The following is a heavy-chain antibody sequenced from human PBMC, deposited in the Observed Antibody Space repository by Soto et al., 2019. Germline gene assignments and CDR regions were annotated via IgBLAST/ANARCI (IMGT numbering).Heavy chain of an antibody. CDR3: AKDEGVGGTLGLFDY. V-gene: IGHV3-30*18. D-gene: IGHD1-26*01. Sequence: QVQLVESGGGAVQPGESLRLSCVASGFDFTYYAMHWVRQAPGKGLKTVAVMSSDGSKIHHTDSVKGRFTISRDNSKNPLYLQMNSLRKEDTAVYFCAKDEGVGGTLGLFDYWGQGTLVSVSS. CDR2: MSSDGSKI. J-gene: IGHJ4*02. CDR1: GFDFTYYA.